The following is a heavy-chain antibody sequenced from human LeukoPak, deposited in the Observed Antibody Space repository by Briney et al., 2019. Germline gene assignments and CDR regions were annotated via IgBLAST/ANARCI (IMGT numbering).Heavy chain of an antibody. CDR1: GFTFSSYS. Sequence: PGGSLRLSCAASGFTFSSYSMNWVRQAPGKGLEWVSSISSNSIYVFYADSMKGRFTISRDNAKNSLSLQMNSLRADDTAVYYCARDQFGLGFWGGYYRENWFDPWGQGTLVTVSS. J-gene: IGHJ5*02. CDR2: ISSNSIYV. D-gene: IGHD3-3*01. V-gene: IGHV3-21*04. CDR3: ARDQFGLGFWGGYYRENWFDP.